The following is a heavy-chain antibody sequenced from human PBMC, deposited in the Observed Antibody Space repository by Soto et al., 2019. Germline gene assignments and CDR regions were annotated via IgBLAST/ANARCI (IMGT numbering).Heavy chain of an antibody. V-gene: IGHV4-31*03. CDR3: ACSMVRGVIDYFDY. CDR2: IYYSGST. CDR1: GGSISSGGYY. D-gene: IGHD3-10*01. Sequence: QVQLQESGPGLVKPSQTLSLTCTVSGGSISSGGYYWSWIRQHPGKGLEWIGYIYYSGSTYYNPSLMSRVTISVDTSKNQCSLKLSSVTAADTAVYYCACSMVRGVIDYFDYWGQGTLVTVSS. J-gene: IGHJ4*02.